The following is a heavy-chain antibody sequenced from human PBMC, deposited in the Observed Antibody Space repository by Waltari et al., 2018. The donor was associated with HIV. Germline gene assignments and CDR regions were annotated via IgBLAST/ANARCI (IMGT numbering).Heavy chain of an antibody. CDR1: GFPFADAW. CDR3: AAGTGRSDFDY. J-gene: IGHJ4*02. Sequence: EVQLVESGGGLVEPGGYLRLSCAAPGFPFADAWMNWVRQAPGKGLEWVARIKGKTDAGTRDFAAPVKGRFSISRNYLKNTVDLQMNNLKTEDTALYYCAAGTGRSDFDYWGQGTLVTVSS. D-gene: IGHD7-27*01. CDR2: IKGKTDAGTR. V-gene: IGHV3-15*01.